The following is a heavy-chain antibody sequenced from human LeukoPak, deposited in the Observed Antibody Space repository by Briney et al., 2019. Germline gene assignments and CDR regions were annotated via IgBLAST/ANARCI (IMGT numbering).Heavy chain of an antibody. CDR1: GFTFSRYS. CDR3: ARETYFAN. J-gene: IGHJ4*02. D-gene: IGHD3-10*01. V-gene: IGHV3-21*01. Sequence: GSLRLSCSGPGFTFSRYSMNWVRQAPGKGLEWVSSINSSSSYINQADPGKGPFTLPRDNAKNSLYLQMNSLRAEDTAVYYCARETYFANWGQGTLVTVSS. CDR2: INSSSSYI.